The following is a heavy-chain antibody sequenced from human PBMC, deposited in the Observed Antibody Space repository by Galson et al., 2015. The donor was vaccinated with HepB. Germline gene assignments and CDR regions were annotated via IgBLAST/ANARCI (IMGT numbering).Heavy chain of an antibody. D-gene: IGHD2-15*01. CDR1: GYTFSTYS. J-gene: IGHJ5*02. Sequence: SVKVSCKASGYTFSTYSITWVRQAPGQGLEWMGWISAYDRYTNSAQKFQGRVTMTTDTSTTTAYMELRSLRSDDTAVYYCARGALVAVVDATQNNWFDPWGQGTLVTVSS. CDR3: ARGALVAVVDATQNNWFDP. CDR2: ISAYDRYT. V-gene: IGHV1-18*01.